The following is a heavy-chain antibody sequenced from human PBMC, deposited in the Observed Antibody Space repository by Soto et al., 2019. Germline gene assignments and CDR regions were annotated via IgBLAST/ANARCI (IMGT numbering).Heavy chain of an antibody. CDR2: ISSSGSTI. Sequence: GGSLRLSCAASGFTFSDYYMSWIRQAPGKGLEWVSYISSSGSTIYYADSVKGRFTISRDNAKNSLYLQMNSLRAEDTAVYYCARDSDIVVPAASSWFDPWGQGTLVTVSS. J-gene: IGHJ5*02. V-gene: IGHV3-11*01. CDR3: ARDSDIVVPAASSWFDP. D-gene: IGHD2-2*01. CDR1: GFTFSDYY.